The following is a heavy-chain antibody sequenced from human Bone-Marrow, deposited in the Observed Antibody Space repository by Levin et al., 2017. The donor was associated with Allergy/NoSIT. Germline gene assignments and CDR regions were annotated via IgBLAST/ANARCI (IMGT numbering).Heavy chain of an antibody. J-gene: IGHJ3*02. V-gene: IGHV3-30*18. D-gene: IGHD5-18*01. CDR2: ISYDGSNK. CDR1: GFTFSSYG. CDR3: AKGGPDTAMVTSVWDAFDI. Sequence: GGSLRLSCAASGFTFSSYGMHWVRQAPGKGLEWVAVISYDGSNKYYADSVKGRFTISRDNSKNTLYLQMNSLRAEDTAVYYCAKGGPDTAMVTSVWDAFDIWGQGTMVTVSS.